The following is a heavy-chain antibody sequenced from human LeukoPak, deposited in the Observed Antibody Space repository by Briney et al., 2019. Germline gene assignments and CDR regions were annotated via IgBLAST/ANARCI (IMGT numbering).Heavy chain of an antibody. V-gene: IGHV5-51*01. D-gene: IGHD3-16*01. CDR3: ARHRLETTDNYYYYYMDV. CDR2: IYPGDSDT. Sequence: GESLKISCKGSGYSFTSYWIGWVRQMPGKGLEWMGIIYPGDSDTRYSPSFQGQVTISADKSISTAYLQWSSLKASDTAMYYCARHRLETTDNYYYYYMDVWGKGTTVTISS. J-gene: IGHJ6*03. CDR1: GYSFTSYW.